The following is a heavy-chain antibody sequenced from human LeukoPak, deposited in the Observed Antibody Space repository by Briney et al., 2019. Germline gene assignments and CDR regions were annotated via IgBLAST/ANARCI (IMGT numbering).Heavy chain of an antibody. CDR3: ARDGVSVTTEAFDY. CDR1: GGSISSGGYY. V-gene: IGHV3-11*04. D-gene: IGHD4-17*01. CDR2: ISSSSSTI. Sequence: LSLTCTVSGGSISSGGYYWSWIRQHPGKGLEWVSYISSSSSTIYYADSVKGRFTISRDNAKNSLYLQMNSLRDEDTAVYYCARDGVSVTTEAFDYWGQGTLVTVSS. J-gene: IGHJ4*02.